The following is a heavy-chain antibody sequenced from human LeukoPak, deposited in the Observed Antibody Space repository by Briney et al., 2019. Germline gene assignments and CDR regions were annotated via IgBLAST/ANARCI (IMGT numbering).Heavy chain of an antibody. D-gene: IGHD6-13*01. J-gene: IGHJ6*02. CDR2: ISASGSST. CDR3: AREGVWRQQLVDYYYGMDV. Sequence: PGGSLRLSCAASGFTFSRYAIMWVRQAPGKGLEWVSAISASGSSTYYADSVKGRFTISRDNAKNTLYLQMNSLRAEDTAVYYCAREGVWRQQLVDYYYGMDVWGQGTTVTVSS. V-gene: IGHV3-23*01. CDR1: GFTFSRYA.